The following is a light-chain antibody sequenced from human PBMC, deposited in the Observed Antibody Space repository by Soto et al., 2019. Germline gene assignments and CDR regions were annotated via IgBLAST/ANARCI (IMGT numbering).Light chain of an antibody. CDR2: EVS. CDR1: SSDVGGYNY. V-gene: IGLV2-14*01. J-gene: IGLJ1*01. Sequence: QSALTQPASVSGSPGQSITISCTGTSSDVGGYNYVSWYQQHPGKAPKLMIYEVSNRPSWVSNRFSGSKSVNTASLTISGLQAEDEDDYYCSSYTSSSTLVFGTGTKLTVL. CDR3: SSYTSSSTLV.